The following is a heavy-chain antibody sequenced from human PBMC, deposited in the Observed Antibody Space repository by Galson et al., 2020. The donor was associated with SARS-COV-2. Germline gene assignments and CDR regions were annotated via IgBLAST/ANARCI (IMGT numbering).Heavy chain of an antibody. CDR1: GYPISSGYY. CDR3: ARDGYASGSFDY. D-gene: IGHD3-10*01. J-gene: IGHJ4*02. CDR2: FYHGGST. V-gene: IGHV4-38-2*02. Sequence: ASETLSLTCTVSGYPISSGYYWGWIRQSPGKGLEWIGNFYHGGSTYHSPSLRSRVTISVDTSKNQFSLKLSSVTAADTAVYFCARDGYASGSFDYWGQGTPVTVSS.